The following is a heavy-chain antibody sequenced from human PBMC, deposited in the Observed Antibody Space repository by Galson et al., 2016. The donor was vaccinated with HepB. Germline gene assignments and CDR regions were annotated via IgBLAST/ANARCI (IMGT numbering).Heavy chain of an antibody. CDR1: GFTFSSYG. D-gene: IGHD2-2*01. CDR3: AKDGRIYCSSASCNDHFHY. CDR2: ISYDGSNK. Sequence: SLRLSCAASGFTFSSYGMHWVRQAPGKGLEWVAFISYDGSNKKYADSVKGRFTISRDNSKKTLYLQMNSLRAEDTAVYYCAKDGRIYCSSASCNDHFHYWGQGTLVTVSS. V-gene: IGHV3-30*18. J-gene: IGHJ4*02.